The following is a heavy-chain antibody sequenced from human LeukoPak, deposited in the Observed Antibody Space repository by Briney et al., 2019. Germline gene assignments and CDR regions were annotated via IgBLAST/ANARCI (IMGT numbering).Heavy chain of an antibody. Sequence: GESLKISCKGSGYSFTSYWIGWVRPMPGKGLEWMGVIYPCDSDTRYSPSFQGQVTISADKSISTAYLQWSSLKASDTAMYYCARQNCSGGSCYSNPNWFDPWGQGTLVTVSS. CDR3: ARQNCSGGSCYSNPNWFDP. J-gene: IGHJ5*02. CDR2: IYPCDSDT. D-gene: IGHD2-15*01. CDR1: GYSFTSYW. V-gene: IGHV5-51*01.